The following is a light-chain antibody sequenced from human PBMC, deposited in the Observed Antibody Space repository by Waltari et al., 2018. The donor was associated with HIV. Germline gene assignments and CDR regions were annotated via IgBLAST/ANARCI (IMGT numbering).Light chain of an antibody. CDR1: SSNIGNNY. CDR3: GTWDSSLSAYV. Sequence: QSVLTQPPSVSAAPGQKVTISCSGSSSNIGNNYVSWYQQHPGTAPKPLNYENNKRPSGIPDRFSGYKSGTSATLGITGLQTGDEADYYCGTWDSSLSAYVFGTGTKVTVV. CDR2: ENN. V-gene: IGLV1-51*02. J-gene: IGLJ1*01.